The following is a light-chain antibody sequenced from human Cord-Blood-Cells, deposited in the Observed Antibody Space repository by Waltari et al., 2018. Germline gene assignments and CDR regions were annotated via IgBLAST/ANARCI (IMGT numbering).Light chain of an antibody. CDR3: SSYTSSSTYV. CDR1: SSYVGCYNY. V-gene: IGLV2-14*01. CDR2: DVS. J-gene: IGLJ1*01. Sequence: QSALTQPASVSGSPGQSITIPCTGTSSYVGCYNYVSWYQQHPGKAPKLMIYDVSNRPSGVSNRFSGSKSGNTASLTISGLQAEDEADYYCSSYTSSSTYVFGTGTKVTVL.